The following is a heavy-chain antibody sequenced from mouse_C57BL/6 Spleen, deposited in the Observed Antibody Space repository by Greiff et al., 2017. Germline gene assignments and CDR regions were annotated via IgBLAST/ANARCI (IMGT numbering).Heavy chain of an antibody. CDR2: IYPGDGDT. D-gene: IGHD3-2*02. Sequence: QVTLKVSGPELVKPGASVKISCKASGYAFSSSWMNWVKQRPGKGLEWIGRIYPGDGDTNYNGKFKGKATLTADKSSSTAYMQLSSRTSEDSAVYFCAREGAAQALFDYWGQGTTLKVSS. V-gene: IGHV1-82*01. CDR3: AREGAAQALFDY. CDR1: GYAFSSSW. J-gene: IGHJ2*01.